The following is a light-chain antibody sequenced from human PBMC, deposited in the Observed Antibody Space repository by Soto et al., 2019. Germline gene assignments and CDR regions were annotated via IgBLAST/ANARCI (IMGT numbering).Light chain of an antibody. CDR3: QSYDSSLSGVV. V-gene: IGLV1-40*01. Sequence: QSVLTQPPSVSGAPGQRVTISCTGSSSNIGAGYDVHWFQQLPGTPPKLLINGNSNRPSGVPDRFSGSKSGTSASLAITGLQAEDEADYYGQSYDSSLSGVVFGGGTKLTVL. J-gene: IGLJ2*01. CDR1: SSNIGAGYD. CDR2: GNS.